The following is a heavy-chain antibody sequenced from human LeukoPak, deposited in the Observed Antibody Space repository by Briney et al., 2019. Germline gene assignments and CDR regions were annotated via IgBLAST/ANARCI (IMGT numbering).Heavy chain of an antibody. D-gene: IGHD3-10*01. J-gene: IGHJ4*02. CDR3: ASSWGGSYYLGFDY. CDR1: GFTFDDYG. Sequence: PGGSLRLSRAASGFTFDDYGMSWVRQVPGKGLEWVSGINWNGGSTGYADSVKGRFTISRDSAKNSLYLQMNSLRAEDTALYYCASSWGGSYYLGFDYWGQGTLVTVPS. CDR2: INWNGGST. V-gene: IGHV3-20*04.